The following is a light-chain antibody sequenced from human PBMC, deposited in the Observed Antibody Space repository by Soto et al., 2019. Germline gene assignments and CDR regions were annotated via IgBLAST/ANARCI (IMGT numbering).Light chain of an antibody. Sequence: QSALTQPPSASGSPGQSVTISCTGTSSDVGGYDYVSWYQQHPGKAPKLMIYDVTKRPSGVPDRFSGSKSGNTASLTVSGLQAEEEADYYCSSYAGSNNFVFGAGTKLTVL. J-gene: IGLJ1*01. CDR2: DVT. V-gene: IGLV2-8*01. CDR3: SSYAGSNNFV. CDR1: SSDVGGYDY.